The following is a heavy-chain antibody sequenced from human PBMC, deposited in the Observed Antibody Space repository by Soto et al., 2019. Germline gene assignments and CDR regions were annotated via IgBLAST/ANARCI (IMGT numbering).Heavy chain of an antibody. CDR3: ARSCKRNYGLFDY. CDR2: VYTEETDA. J-gene: IGHJ4*02. CDR1: GFSISSCW. D-gene: IGHD3-10*01. Sequence: PGGSLRLSCAASGFSISSCWMHWVRQAPGKGLVWVSRVYTEETDATYADSVKGRFTISRDNAKNTLYLQMNSLRAEDTAVYYCARSCKRNYGLFDYWGQGTLVTVSS. V-gene: IGHV3-74*01.